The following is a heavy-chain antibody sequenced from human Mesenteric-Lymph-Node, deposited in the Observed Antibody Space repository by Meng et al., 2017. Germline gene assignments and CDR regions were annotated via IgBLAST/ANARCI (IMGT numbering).Heavy chain of an antibody. CDR2: ISPNSANV. CDR3: ARVMYSSGWSRPQYYYYYGMDV. CDR1: GFTFSSFT. Sequence: GESLKISCAASGFTFSSFTMSWVRQAPGKGLEWVSSISPNSANVFYGDSANGRFTVSRDNAKNSQYLQMNSLRVEDTAVYYCARVMYSSGWSRPQYYYYYGMDVWGQGTTVTVSS. J-gene: IGHJ6*02. V-gene: IGHV3-21*04. D-gene: IGHD6-19*01.